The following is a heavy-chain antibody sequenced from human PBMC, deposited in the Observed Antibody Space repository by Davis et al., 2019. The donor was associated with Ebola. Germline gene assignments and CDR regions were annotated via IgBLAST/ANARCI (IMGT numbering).Heavy chain of an antibody. D-gene: IGHD3-10*01. CDR3: ASGEFVDF. CDR2: VNPSGGST. J-gene: IGHJ4*02. V-gene: IGHV1-46*01. CDR1: GYTFTDYL. Sequence: ASVKVSCKASGYTFTDYLFHWVRQAPGQGLEWMGIVNPSGGSTNYAQKFQGRVILTRDTSTSIVHMDLSSLKSDDTAMYYCASGEFVDFWGQGTLVTVSS.